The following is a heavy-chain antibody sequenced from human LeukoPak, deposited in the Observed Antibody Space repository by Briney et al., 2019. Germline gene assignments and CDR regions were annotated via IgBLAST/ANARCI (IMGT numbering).Heavy chain of an antibody. V-gene: IGHV4-39*07. J-gene: IGHJ5*02. CDR2: IYYSGST. D-gene: IGHD6-19*01. CDR1: GGSISSSSYY. Sequence: SETLSLTCTVSGGSISSSSYYWGWIRQPPGKGLEWIGSIYYSGSTYYNPSLKSRVTISVDTSKNQFSLKLSSVTAADTAVYYCARDCTFGSGWYFLRRGLSWFDPWGQGTLVTVSS. CDR3: ARDCTFGSGWYFLRRGLSWFDP.